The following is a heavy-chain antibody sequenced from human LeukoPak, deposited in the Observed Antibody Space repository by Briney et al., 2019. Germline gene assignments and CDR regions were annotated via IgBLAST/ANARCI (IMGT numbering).Heavy chain of an antibody. CDR3: ARGSWSSGSTVHDY. Sequence: ASVKVSCKASGYTFTSYDINWVRQATGQGLEWMGWMNPNSGNTGYAQKFQGGVTMTRNTSISTAYMELSSLRSEDTAVYYCARGSWSSGSTVHDYWGQGTLVTVSS. CDR1: GYTFTSYD. CDR2: MNPNSGNT. J-gene: IGHJ4*02. D-gene: IGHD6-19*01. V-gene: IGHV1-8*01.